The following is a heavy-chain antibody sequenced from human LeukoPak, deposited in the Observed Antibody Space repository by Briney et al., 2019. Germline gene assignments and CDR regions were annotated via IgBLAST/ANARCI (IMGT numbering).Heavy chain of an antibody. Sequence: GRSLRLSCAASGFTFGDYAMFWVRQAPGKGLEWVSGISWNSGNIAYADSVKGRFTISRDNAKNSLYLQMNSLGAEDTAFYYCVKGVPSNSGWYPWDYWGQGTLVTVSS. CDR2: ISWNSGNI. CDR3: VKGVPSNSGWYPWDY. CDR1: GFTFGDYA. V-gene: IGHV3-9*01. J-gene: IGHJ4*02. D-gene: IGHD6-19*01.